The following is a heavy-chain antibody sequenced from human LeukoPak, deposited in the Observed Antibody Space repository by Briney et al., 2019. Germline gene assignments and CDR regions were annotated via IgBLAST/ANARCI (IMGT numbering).Heavy chain of an antibody. V-gene: IGHV1-3*01. CDR2: INAGNGNT. J-gene: IGHJ5*02. D-gene: IGHD5-18*01. Sequence: ASVKVSCKASGYTFTSYAMHWVRQAPGQRLEWMGWINAGNGNTKYSQKFQGRVTITRDTSASTAYMELSSLRSEDTAVYSCARDGYSYGYVWFDPWGQGTLVTVSS. CDR1: GYTFTSYA. CDR3: ARDGYSYGYVWFDP.